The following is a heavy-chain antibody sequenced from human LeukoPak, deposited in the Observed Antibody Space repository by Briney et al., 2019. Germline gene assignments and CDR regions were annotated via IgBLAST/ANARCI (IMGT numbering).Heavy chain of an antibody. CDR1: GGTFSSYA. D-gene: IGHD3-22*01. V-gene: IGHV1-69*04. CDR2: IIPILGIA. J-gene: IGHJ5*02. CDR3: ARDHAFYYDSSGYSP. Sequence: GSSVKVSCKASGGTFSSYAISWVRQAPGQGLEWMGRIIPILGIANYAQKFQGRVTITADKSTSTAYMELSSLRSEDTAVYYCARDHAFYYDSSGYSPWGQGTLVTVSS.